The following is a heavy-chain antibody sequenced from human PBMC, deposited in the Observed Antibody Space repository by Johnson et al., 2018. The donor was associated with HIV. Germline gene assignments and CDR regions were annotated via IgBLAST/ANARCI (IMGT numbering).Heavy chain of an antibody. CDR2: ISYYGSNK. Sequence: VQLVESGGGVVQPGRSLRLSCAASGFTFSSYAMHWVRQAPGKGLEWVAVISYYGSNKYYADSVKGRFSISRDNSKNTLYLQMNSLRPEDTAVYYCARDRYCSGGSCHDAFDIWGQGTMVTVSS. D-gene: IGHD2-15*01. CDR1: GFTFSSYA. J-gene: IGHJ3*02. CDR3: ARDRYCSGGSCHDAFDI. V-gene: IGHV3-30-3*01.